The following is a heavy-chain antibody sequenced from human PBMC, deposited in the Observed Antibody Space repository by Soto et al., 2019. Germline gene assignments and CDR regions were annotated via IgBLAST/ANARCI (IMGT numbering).Heavy chain of an antibody. CDR3: ARAGPVVPAANYYGMDV. V-gene: IGHV5-51*01. Sequence: PGESLKSSCKGSGYSFTSYWIGWVRQMPGKGLEWMGIIYPGDSDTRYSPSFQGQVTISADKSISTAYLQWSSLKASDTAMYYCARAGPVVPAANYYGMDVWGQGTTVTVSS. D-gene: IGHD2-2*01. CDR1: GYSFTSYW. CDR2: IYPGDSDT. J-gene: IGHJ6*02.